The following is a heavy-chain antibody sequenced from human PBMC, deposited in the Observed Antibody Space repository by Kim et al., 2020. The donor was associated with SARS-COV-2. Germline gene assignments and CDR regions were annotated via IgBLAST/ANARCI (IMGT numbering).Heavy chain of an antibody. CDR1: GFTFRTYA. V-gene: IGHV3-23*01. J-gene: IGHJ4*02. CDR3: AKDATRNYDSGGYYVY. Sequence: GGSLRLSCAASGFTFRTYAMTWVRQAPGKGLEWVSTISGSGGSTTYADSVRGRFIVSRDNSENTLYLQMNSLRADDTAVYYCAKDATRNYDSGGYYVYWGEGTLLPVSS. CDR2: ISGSGGST. D-gene: IGHD3-10*01.